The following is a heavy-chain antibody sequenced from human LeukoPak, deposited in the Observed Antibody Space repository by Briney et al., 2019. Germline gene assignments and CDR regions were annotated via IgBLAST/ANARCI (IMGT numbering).Heavy chain of an antibody. CDR3: ASEGIAAAADI. V-gene: IGHV3-30*03. J-gene: IGHJ3*02. Sequence: GGSLRLSCAASGFTFSSYGMHWVRQAPGKGLEWVAVISYDGSNKYYADSVKGRFTISRDNSKNTLYLQMNSLRAEDTAVYYCASEGIAAAADIWGQGTMVTVSS. CDR1: GFTFSSYG. D-gene: IGHD6-13*01. CDR2: ISYDGSNK.